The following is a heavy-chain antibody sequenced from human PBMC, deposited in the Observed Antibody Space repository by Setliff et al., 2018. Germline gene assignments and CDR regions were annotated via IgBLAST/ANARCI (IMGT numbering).Heavy chain of an antibody. V-gene: IGHV4-39*02. D-gene: IGHD2-8*01. Sequence: SETLSLTCTVSGGSISTSSYWGWLRQPQGKGLEWIGRIYYSGSTYYNPSLKSRVTISVDTSKNQYSLKLSAVTAADTAVYFCAREDGPNYYYYYMDIWGKGTTVTVSS. CDR1: GGSISTSSY. CDR2: IYYSGST. J-gene: IGHJ6*03. CDR3: AREDGPNYYYYYMDI.